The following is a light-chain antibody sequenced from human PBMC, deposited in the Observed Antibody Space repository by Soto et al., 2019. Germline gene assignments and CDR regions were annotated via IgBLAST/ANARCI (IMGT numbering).Light chain of an antibody. CDR1: QSVSSSY. J-gene: IGKJ2*01. CDR2: GAS. V-gene: IGKV3-20*01. Sequence: DIVLTQSPGTLSLSPGETATLSCRASQSVSSSYLAWYQQKPGQAPRLLIYGASSRATGIPDRFSGSGSGTDFTLTISRLEPEEFAVYSCHQYGSSPGTFGQGTKLEI. CDR3: HQYGSSPGT.